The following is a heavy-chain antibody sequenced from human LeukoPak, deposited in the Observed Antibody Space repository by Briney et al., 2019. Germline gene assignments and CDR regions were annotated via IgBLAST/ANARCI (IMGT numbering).Heavy chain of an antibody. Sequence: PSETLSLTCTVSGGSISSYYWSWIRQPPGKGLEWIGYIYYSGSTNYNPSLKSRVTISVDTSKNQFSLKLSSVTAADTAVYYCARDNPRDAFDIWGQGTMVTVSS. J-gene: IGHJ3*02. CDR1: GGSISSYY. CDR2: IYYSGST. CDR3: ARDNPRDAFDI. D-gene: IGHD1-14*01. V-gene: IGHV4-59*01.